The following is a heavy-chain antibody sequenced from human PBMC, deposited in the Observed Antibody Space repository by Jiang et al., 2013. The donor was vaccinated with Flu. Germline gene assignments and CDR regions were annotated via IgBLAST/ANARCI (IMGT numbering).Heavy chain of an antibody. V-gene: IGHV3-33*01. CDR2: IWYDGSNK. J-gene: IGHJ4*02. Sequence: RQAPGKGLEWVAVIWYDGSNKYYADSVKGRFTISRDNSKNTLYLQMNSLRAEDTAVYYCARGDKAFGEDGFDYWGQGTLVTVSS. CDR3: ARGDKAFGEDGFDY. D-gene: IGHD3-10*01.